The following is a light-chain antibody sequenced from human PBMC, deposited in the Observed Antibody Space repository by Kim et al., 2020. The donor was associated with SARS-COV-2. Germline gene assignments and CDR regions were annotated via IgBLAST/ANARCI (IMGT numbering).Light chain of an antibody. CDR1: SLRKYY. CDR3: NSRDKSADRLGV. J-gene: IGLJ3*02. CDR2: NKN. V-gene: IGLV3-19*01. Sequence: LGQTVRITCRGDSLRKYYGAWYQQTPGHAPILLISNKNYRPSGIPDRFSVSTSGNTASLPITGAQAEDEAAYYCNSRDKSADRLGVFGGGTQLTVL.